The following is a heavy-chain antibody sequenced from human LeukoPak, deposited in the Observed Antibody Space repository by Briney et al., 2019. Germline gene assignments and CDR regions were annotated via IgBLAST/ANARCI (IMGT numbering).Heavy chain of an antibody. CDR2: ISYDGSNK. Sequence: GGSLRLSCAASGFTFSSYSMNWVRQAPGKGLEWVAVISYDGSNKYYADSVKGRFTISRDNSKNTLYLQMNSLRAEDTAVYYCAKPVIGYCSGGSCYFDYWGQGTLVTVSS. CDR1: GFTFSSYS. V-gene: IGHV3-30*18. D-gene: IGHD2-15*01. CDR3: AKPVIGYCSGGSCYFDY. J-gene: IGHJ4*02.